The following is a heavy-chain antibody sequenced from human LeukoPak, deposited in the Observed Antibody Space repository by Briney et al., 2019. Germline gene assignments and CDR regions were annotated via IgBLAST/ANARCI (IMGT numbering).Heavy chain of an antibody. J-gene: IGHJ6*02. Sequence: SETLSLTCAVYGGSFSGYYGSWIRQPPGKGLEWIGEINHSGSTNYNPSLKSRVTISVDTSKNQFSLKLSSVTAADTAVYYCARGNLSGDYYYGMDVWGQGTTVTVSS. CDR3: ARGNLSGDYYYGMDV. CDR1: GGSFSGYY. CDR2: INHSGST. V-gene: IGHV4-34*01. D-gene: IGHD1-26*01.